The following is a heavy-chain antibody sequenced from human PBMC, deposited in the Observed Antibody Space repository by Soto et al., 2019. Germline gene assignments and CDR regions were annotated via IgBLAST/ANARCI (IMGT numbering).Heavy chain of an antibody. CDR3: AAPDFGDYWYFDL. CDR1: RFTFSSSI. J-gene: IGHJ2*01. Sequence: QMQLVQYGPEVKKPGTSVKVSCKASRFTFSSSIVLWVRQARGQRIEWIGWIDVGSGHTNYEQKFQERVTITRDMSTSTAYMVLSSLRSEDTAVYYCAAPDFGDYWYFDLWGRGTLVTVSS. D-gene: IGHD4-17*01. CDR2: IDVGSGHT. V-gene: IGHV1-58*01.